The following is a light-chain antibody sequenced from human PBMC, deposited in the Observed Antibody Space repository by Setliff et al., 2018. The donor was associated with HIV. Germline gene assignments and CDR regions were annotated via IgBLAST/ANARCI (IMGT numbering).Light chain of an antibody. CDR2: EVS. Sequence: QSALTQPASVSGSPGQSITISCTGTSSDVGGYNYVSWYQQHPGKAPKLMISEVSNRPSGVSHRFSGSKSGNTASLTISGLQAEDEADYYCSSYTSSTTHVVFGGGTKVTV. CDR1: SSDVGGYNY. J-gene: IGLJ2*01. V-gene: IGLV2-14*01. CDR3: SSYTSSTTHVV.